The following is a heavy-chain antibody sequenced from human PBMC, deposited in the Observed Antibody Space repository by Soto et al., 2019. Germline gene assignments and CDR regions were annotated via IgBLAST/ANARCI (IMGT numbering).Heavy chain of an antibody. CDR2: ISHDGINK. CDR1: GFTFSSYA. CDR3: ARSVEGHFDF. Sequence: GGSLRLSCAASGFTFSSYAMHWVRQAPGKGLEWVAVISHDGINKYYAECLKGRFTISRDNAKNSVYLQMTSLRDEDTAVYYCARSVEGHFDFWGQGILVTVSS. D-gene: IGHD6-19*01. J-gene: IGHJ4*01. V-gene: IGHV3-30-3*01.